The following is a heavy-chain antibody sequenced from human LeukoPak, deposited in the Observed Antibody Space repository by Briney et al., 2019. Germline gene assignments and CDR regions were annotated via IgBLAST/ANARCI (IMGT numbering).Heavy chain of an antibody. V-gene: IGHV1-58*01. D-gene: IGHD5-18*01. CDR1: GFTFTSSA. J-gene: IGHJ3*02. CDR2: IVVGSGNT. CDR3: GAPPPLYRYGYDVFDI. Sequence: GASVKVSCKASGFTFTSSAVQWVRQARGQRLEWIGWIVVGSGNTNYAQKLQERVTIARDMSTSTAYMELSSLRSEDTAVYYCGAPPPLYRYGYDVFDIGAQGKMVPVS.